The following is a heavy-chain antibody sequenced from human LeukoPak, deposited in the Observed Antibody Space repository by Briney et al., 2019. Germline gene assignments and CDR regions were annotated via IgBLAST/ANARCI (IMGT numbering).Heavy chain of an antibody. CDR3: ARVRRTGGPWGVDY. V-gene: IGHV5-51*01. CDR2: INPGDSET. Sequence: GESLKIPCKGSGYILTSYWIDWVRQMPGKGLEWMGFINPGDSETRYSPSFQGQVTISSDKSISTAYLQWSSLKASDTAMYYCARVRRTGGPWGVDYWGQGTLVTVPS. D-gene: IGHD3/OR15-3a*01. J-gene: IGHJ4*02. CDR1: GYILTSYW.